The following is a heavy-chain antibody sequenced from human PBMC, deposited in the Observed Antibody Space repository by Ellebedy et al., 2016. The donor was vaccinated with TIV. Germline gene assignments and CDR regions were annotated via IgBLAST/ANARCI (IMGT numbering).Heavy chain of an antibody. D-gene: IGHD3-9*01. CDR1: GYTFTGYY. V-gene: IGHV1-2*02. Sequence: ASVKVSXXASGYTFTGYYMHWVRQAPGQGLEWMGWINPNSGGTNYAQKFQGRVTMTRDTSISTAYMELSRLRSDDTAVYYCARDGTIFSTDAFDIWGQGTMVTVSS. CDR2: INPNSGGT. CDR3: ARDGTIFSTDAFDI. J-gene: IGHJ3*02.